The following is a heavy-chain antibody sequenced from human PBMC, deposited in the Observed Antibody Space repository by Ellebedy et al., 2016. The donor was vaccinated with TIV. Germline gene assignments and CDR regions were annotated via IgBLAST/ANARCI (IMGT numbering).Heavy chain of an antibody. CDR2: ISYDGSNK. Sequence: SLKISXAASGFTFSSYAMHCVRPAPGKGLEWVAVISYDGSNKYYADSVKGRFTISRDNSKNTLYLQMNSLRAEDTAVYYCARAGALIAVAGGFDYWGQGTLVTVSS. CDR1: GFTFSSYA. CDR3: ARAGALIAVAGGFDY. D-gene: IGHD6-19*01. J-gene: IGHJ4*02. V-gene: IGHV3-30-3*01.